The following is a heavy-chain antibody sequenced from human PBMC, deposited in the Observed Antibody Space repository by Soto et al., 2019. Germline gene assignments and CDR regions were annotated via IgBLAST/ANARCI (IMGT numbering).Heavy chain of an antibody. D-gene: IGHD5-18*01. J-gene: IGHJ4*02. CDR3: VKGEVDTAMAY. V-gene: IGHV3-64D*06. Sequence: GGSLRLSCSASGFTFSSYAMHWVRQAPGKGLEYVSAISSNGGSTYYADSVKGRFTISRDNSKNTLYLQMSSLRAEDTAAYYCVKGEVDTAMAYWGQGTLVTVSS. CDR1: GFTFSSYA. CDR2: ISSNGGST.